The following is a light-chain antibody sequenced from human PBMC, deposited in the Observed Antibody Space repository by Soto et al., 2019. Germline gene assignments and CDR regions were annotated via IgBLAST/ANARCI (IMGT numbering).Light chain of an antibody. CDR3: QQYGSSLWT. V-gene: IGKV3-20*01. CDR1: QSVSSNY. J-gene: IGKJ1*01. CDR2: GAS. Sequence: EIVLTQSPGTLSLSPGERATLSCRASQSVSSNYLAWHQQKRGQAPRLLIYGASSRATGIPDRFSDSGSGTDFTLTISRLEPEDFAVYYCQQYGSSLWTFGQGTKVEIK.